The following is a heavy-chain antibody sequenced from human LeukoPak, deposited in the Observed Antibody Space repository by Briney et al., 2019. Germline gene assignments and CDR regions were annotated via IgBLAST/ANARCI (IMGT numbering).Heavy chain of an antibody. Sequence: SQTLSLTCTVSGGSISSGSYYWSWIRQPPGKGLEWIGYIYYSGSTNYNPSLKSRVTISVDTSKNQFSLKLSSVTAADTAVYYCAREERNGPNRGYYFDYWGQGTLVTVSS. CDR3: AREERNGPNRGYYFDY. D-gene: IGHD1-14*01. V-gene: IGHV4-61*01. CDR2: IYYSGST. J-gene: IGHJ4*02. CDR1: GGSISSGSYY.